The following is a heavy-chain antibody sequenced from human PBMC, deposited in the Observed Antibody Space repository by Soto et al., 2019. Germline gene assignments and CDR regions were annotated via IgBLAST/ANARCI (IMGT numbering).Heavy chain of an antibody. Sequence: QVQLVESGGGVVQPGRSLRLSCAASGFTFSDYGMHWVRQAPGKGLEWVALISYDGSNKYYADSVKGRFTISRDNSKNTLYLQVISLRAEDTAVYYCAKDTGASVSVAGTWGDYWGQGTLVTVSS. J-gene: IGHJ4*02. CDR3: AKDTGASVSVAGTWGDY. CDR2: ISYDGSNK. V-gene: IGHV3-30*18. D-gene: IGHD6-19*01. CDR1: GFTFSDYG.